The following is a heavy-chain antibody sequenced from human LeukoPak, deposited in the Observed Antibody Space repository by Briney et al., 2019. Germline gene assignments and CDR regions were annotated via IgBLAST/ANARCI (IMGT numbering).Heavy chain of an antibody. CDR1: GFTFDDYG. V-gene: IGHV3-20*04. Sequence: PGGSLRLSCAASGFTFDDYGMSWVRQPPGKGLEWVSGIHWNGGNTNYADSVKGRFTISGDNAKNSLYLQMNSLRAEDTALYFCARGNTVQINDSYYCYMDVWGTGTTVTVSS. CDR3: ARGNTVQINDSYYCYMDV. J-gene: IGHJ6*03. CDR2: IHWNGGNT. D-gene: IGHD1-1*01.